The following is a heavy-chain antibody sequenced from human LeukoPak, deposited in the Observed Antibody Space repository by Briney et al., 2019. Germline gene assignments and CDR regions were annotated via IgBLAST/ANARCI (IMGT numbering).Heavy chain of an antibody. V-gene: IGHV3-48*03. CDR3: AELGITMIGGV. Sequence: GGSLRLSCAASGFTFSSYEMNWVRQAPGKGLEWVSYISSSGGTIYYADSVKGRFTISRDNAKNSLYLQMNSLRAEDTAVYYCAELGITMIGGVWGKGTTVTISS. CDR2: ISSSGGTI. CDR1: GFTFSSYE. J-gene: IGHJ6*04. D-gene: IGHD3-10*02.